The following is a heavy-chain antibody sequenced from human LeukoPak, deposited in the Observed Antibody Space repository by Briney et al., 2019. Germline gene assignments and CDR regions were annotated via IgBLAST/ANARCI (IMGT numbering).Heavy chain of an antibody. CDR3: ARHGSGVVATITSLDY. CDR1: GGSISGYY. Sequence: SATLSLTCTVSGGSISGYYWSWIRQPPGKGLEWIGYIHYSGSTNYNPTLKSRVTISQDTSKNQFSLKLSSVTAADTAVYYCARHGSGVVATITSLDYWGQGTLVTVSS. V-gene: IGHV4-59*08. D-gene: IGHD5-12*01. CDR2: IHYSGST. J-gene: IGHJ4*02.